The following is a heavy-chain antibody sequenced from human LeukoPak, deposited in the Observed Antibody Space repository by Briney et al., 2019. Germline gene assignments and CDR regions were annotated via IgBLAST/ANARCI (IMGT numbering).Heavy chain of an antibody. CDR1: GFTFSNAW. D-gene: IGHD6-19*01. V-gene: IGHV3-15*01. J-gene: IGHJ1*01. Sequence: GGSLRLSCAASGFTFSNAWMSWVRQAPGKGLEWVGRIKSKTDGGTTDYAAPVKGSFTISRDDSKNTLYLQMNSLKTEDTAVYYCTTNFSSGWYEEYFQHWGQGTLVTVSS. CDR2: IKSKTDGGTT. CDR3: TTNFSSGWYEEYFQH.